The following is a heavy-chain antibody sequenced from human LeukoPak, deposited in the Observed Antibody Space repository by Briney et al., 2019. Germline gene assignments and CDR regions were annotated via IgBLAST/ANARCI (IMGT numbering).Heavy chain of an antibody. CDR1: GFTFSSYS. CDR3: PTGQLTANWFDP. V-gene: IGHV3-21*01. CDR2: ISSSSSYT. J-gene: IGHJ5*02. Sequence: GGSLRLSCAASGFTFSSYSMNWVRQALGKGLECVSSISSSSSYTNYADSVKGRFTISRDNAKNKLYLQMNSLRTQDTAVYYCPTGQLTANWFDPWGQGTLVTVSS. D-gene: IGHD1-1*01.